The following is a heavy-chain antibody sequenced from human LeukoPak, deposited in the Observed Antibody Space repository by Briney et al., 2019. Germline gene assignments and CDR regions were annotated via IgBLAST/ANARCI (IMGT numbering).Heavy chain of an antibody. CDR1: GFTFSSHW. D-gene: IGHD3-22*01. CDR2: INSDGSST. J-gene: IGHJ4*02. V-gene: IGHV3-74*01. Sequence: PGGSLRLSCAASGFTFSSHWMHLVRQAPGKGLVWVSRINSDGSSTTYADSVKGRFTMSRDNAKNTLYLQMNSLRAEDTAVYYCAAYDSSGYSFDYWGQGILVTVSS. CDR3: AAYDSSGYSFDY.